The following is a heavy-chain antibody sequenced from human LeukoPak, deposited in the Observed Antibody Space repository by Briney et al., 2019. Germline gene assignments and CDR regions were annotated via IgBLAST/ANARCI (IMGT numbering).Heavy chain of an antibody. V-gene: IGHV3-21*01. Sequence: GGSLRLSCAASGFTFSSYEMNWVRQAPGKGLEWVSSISTSSSYIYYADSLKGRFTISRDNAKSSLYLQMNSLRAEDTAVYYCARAARHLDYWGQGTLVTVSS. CDR1: GFTFSSYE. D-gene: IGHD5-18*01. CDR2: ISTSSSYI. J-gene: IGHJ4*02. CDR3: ARAARHLDY.